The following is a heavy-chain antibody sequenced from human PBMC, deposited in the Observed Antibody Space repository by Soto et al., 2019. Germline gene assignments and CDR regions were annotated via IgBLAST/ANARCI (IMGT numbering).Heavy chain of an antibody. D-gene: IGHD2-15*01. Sequence: QVQLQESGPGLVKPSQTLSLTCTVSGCSISNGCYYWGWIRPHPGQGLEGMGYLYYSGSTYYNPSLKSRVTISVDTSKNQFSLKLSSVPAADTAVYYCARVLGVVASTPYSHGMDVWGQGTKVTVSS. CDR3: ARVLGVVASTPYSHGMDV. CDR2: LYYSGST. V-gene: IGHV4-31*03. J-gene: IGHJ6*02. CDR1: GCSISNGCYY.